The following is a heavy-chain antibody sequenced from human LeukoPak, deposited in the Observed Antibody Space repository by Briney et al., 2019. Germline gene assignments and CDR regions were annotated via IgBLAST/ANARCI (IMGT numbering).Heavy chain of an antibody. CDR2: ISWNSGSI. CDR1: GFTFDEHA. CDR3: VKDYCSGGTCYTDY. J-gene: IGHJ4*02. V-gene: IGHV3-9*01. Sequence: GGSLRLSCAASGFTFDEHAMHWVRQAPGKGLEWVSGISWNSGSIGYADSVKGRFTVSRDNAKNSLYLQMNSLRAEDTALCYCVKDYCSGGTCYTDYWGQGTLVTVSS. D-gene: IGHD2-15*01.